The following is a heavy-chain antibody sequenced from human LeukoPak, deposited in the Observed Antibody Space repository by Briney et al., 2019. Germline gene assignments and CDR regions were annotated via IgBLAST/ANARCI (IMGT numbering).Heavy chain of an antibody. Sequence: PSETLSLTCAVYGGSFSGYYWSWIRQPPGKGLEWIGEINHSGSTNYNPSLKSRVTISVDTSKNQFSPKLSSVTAADTAVYYCARRPIYGSGTYNWFDPWGQGTLVTVSS. V-gene: IGHV4-34*01. D-gene: IGHD3-10*01. CDR1: GGSFSGYY. CDR2: INHSGST. CDR3: ARRPIYGSGTYNWFDP. J-gene: IGHJ5*02.